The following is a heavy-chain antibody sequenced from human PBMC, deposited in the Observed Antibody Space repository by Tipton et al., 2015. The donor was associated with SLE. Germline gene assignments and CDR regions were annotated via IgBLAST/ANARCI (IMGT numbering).Heavy chain of an antibody. D-gene: IGHD4/OR15-4a*01. V-gene: IGHV4-59*08. J-gene: IGHJ4*02. CDR3: ARGLTMVDY. CDR2: IYYSGGT. Sequence: TLSLTCTVSGGSISSHYWSWIRQPPGKGLEWIGYIYYSGGTNYNPSLKSRVTISVDTSKNQFSLKLSSVTAADTAVYYCARGLTMVDYWGQGTLVTVSS. CDR1: GGSISSHY.